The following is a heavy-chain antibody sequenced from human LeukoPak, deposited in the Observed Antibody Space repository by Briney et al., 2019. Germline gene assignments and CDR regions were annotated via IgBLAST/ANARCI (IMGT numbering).Heavy chain of an antibody. V-gene: IGHV4-59*08. D-gene: IGHD6-13*01. Sequence: SETLSLTCTVSGGSISSYYWSWIRQPPGKGLEWIGYIYYSGSTNYNPSLKSRVTISVDTSKNQFSLKLSSVTAADTAVYYCARHASSWYLQTFDYWGQGTLVTVSS. J-gene: IGHJ4*02. CDR3: ARHASSWYLQTFDY. CDR1: GGSISSYY. CDR2: IYYSGST.